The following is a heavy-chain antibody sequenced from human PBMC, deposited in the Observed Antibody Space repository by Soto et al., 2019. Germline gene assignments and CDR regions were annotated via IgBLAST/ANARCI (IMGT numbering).Heavy chain of an antibody. CDR2: ISDDGSNT. Sequence: QVQLVESGGGVVQPGRSLRLSCAASGFTFSRHTMHWVRQAPGKGLEWVAAISDDGSNTYYADSVKGRFTISRYNSKNTLYLQMNRLSSEDTAVHPCASEVYYDSWSGFNTHPYYFDDWGQGTLVTVSS. CDR1: GFTFSRHT. D-gene: IGHD3-3*01. J-gene: IGHJ4*02. CDR3: ASEVYYDSWSGFNTHPYYFDD. V-gene: IGHV3-30-3*01.